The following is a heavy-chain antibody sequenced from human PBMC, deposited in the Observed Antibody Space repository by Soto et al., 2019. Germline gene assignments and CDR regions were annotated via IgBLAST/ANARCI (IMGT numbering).Heavy chain of an antibody. CDR2: IYPGDSDT. CDR1: GYSFTSYW. J-gene: IGHJ3*02. V-gene: IGHV5-51*01. D-gene: IGHD5-12*01. CDR3: ERFIGHGYILDAFDI. Sequence: GESLKISCNGSGYSFTSYWIGWVRQMPGKGLEWMGIIYPGDSDTRYSPSFQGQVTISADKSISTAYLQWSSLKASDTAVYYCERFIGHGYILDAFDIWGQGTMVTVSS.